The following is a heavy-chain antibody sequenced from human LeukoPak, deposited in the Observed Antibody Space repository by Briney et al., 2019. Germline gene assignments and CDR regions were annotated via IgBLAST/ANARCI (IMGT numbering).Heavy chain of an antibody. J-gene: IGHJ4*02. CDR1: GYSFTSYW. Sequence: GESLKISCKGSGYSFTSYWIGWVRQMPGKGLEWMGIIYPGDSDTRYSPSFQGQVTISADKSISTAYLQWGSLKASDTAIYYCARHLRYYYDSSGHGLDYWGQGTLVTVSS. CDR2: IYPGDSDT. V-gene: IGHV5-51*01. CDR3: ARHLRYYYDSSGHGLDY. D-gene: IGHD3-22*01.